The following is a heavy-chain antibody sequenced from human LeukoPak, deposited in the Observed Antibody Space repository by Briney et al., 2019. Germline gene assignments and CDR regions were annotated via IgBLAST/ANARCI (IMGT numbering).Heavy chain of an antibody. D-gene: IGHD2-2*01. J-gene: IGHJ6*02. Sequence: GGSLRLSCAASGFTFSSNAIHWVRQAPGKGLEWVAVISYDGSNKYYADSVKGRFTISRDNSKNTLYLQMNSLRAEDTAVYYCAKDPHCSSTSCYADYDFWSGTPGGGMDVWGQGTTVTVSS. CDR1: GFTFSSNA. V-gene: IGHV3-30*04. CDR3: AKDPHCSSTSCYADYDFWSGTPGGGMDV. CDR2: ISYDGSNK.